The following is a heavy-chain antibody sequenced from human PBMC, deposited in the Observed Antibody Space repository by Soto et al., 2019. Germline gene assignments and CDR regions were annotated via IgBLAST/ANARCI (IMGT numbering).Heavy chain of an antibody. J-gene: IGHJ4*02. D-gene: IGHD3-16*02. Sequence: VSVKVSCKASGYTFTSYDINWVRQATGQGLEWMGWMNPNSGNTGYAQKFQGRVTMTRNNSISTAYMELSSLRSEDTAVYYCARAAEYDYIWGSYRYLFDYWGQGTLVTVSS. CDR1: GYTFTSYD. CDR3: ARAAEYDYIWGSYRYLFDY. CDR2: MNPNSGNT. V-gene: IGHV1-8*01.